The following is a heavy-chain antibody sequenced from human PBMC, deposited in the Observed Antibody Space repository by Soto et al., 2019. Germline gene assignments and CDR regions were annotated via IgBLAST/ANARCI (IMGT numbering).Heavy chain of an antibody. D-gene: IGHD5-18*01. CDR1: GFTFSGSA. V-gene: IGHV3-73*01. CDR3: TRVDTDMVPFDY. Sequence: PGGSLRPSCAASGFTFSGSAIHWVRQASGKGLEWVGRIKSKPSSYTTAYAVSVKGRFTISRDDSKNTAFLQMNSLRTDDTAVYYCTRVDTDMVPFDYWGQGTLVTVSS. J-gene: IGHJ4*02. CDR2: IKSKPSSYTT.